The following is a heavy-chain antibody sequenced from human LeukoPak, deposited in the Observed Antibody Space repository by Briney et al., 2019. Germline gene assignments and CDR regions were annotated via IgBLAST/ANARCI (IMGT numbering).Heavy chain of an antibody. Sequence: SETLSLTCAVYGGSCSGYYWRWIRQPPGKGLERIGEINHSGRTNYNPSLKSRVTISVDTSKNQFSLKLSSVTAADTAVYYCARGPSFVMAIRYFAYWGQGPLVPVSS. V-gene: IGHV4-34*01. CDR2: INHSGRT. D-gene: IGHD2-8*01. J-gene: IGHJ4*02. CDR1: GGSCSGYY. CDR3: ARGPSFVMAIRYFAY.